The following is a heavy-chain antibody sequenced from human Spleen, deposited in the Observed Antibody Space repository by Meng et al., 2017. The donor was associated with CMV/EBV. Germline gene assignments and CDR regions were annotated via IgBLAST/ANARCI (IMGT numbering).Heavy chain of an antibody. V-gene: IGHV3-21*01. D-gene: IGHD3-3*01. J-gene: IGHJ6*02. CDR2: ISSSSSYI. CDR3: ARGGPLLRFLEWLPKIDYYYGMDV. Sequence: ESLKISCAASGFTFSSYSMNWVRQAPGKGLEWVSSISSSSSYIYYADSVKGRFTISRDNAKNSLYLQMNSLRAEDTAVYYCARGGPLLRFLEWLPKIDYYYGMDVWGQGTTVTVSS. CDR1: GFTFSSYS.